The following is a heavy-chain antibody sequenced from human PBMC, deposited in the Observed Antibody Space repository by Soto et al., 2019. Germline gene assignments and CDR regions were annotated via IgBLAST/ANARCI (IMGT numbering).Heavy chain of an antibody. Sequence: GGSLRLSCAASGFTFSSYAMSWVRQAPGKGLEWVSAISGSGGSTYYADSVKGRFTISRDNSKNTLYLQMNSLRAEDTAVYYCAKVTLWFGELLVSGFDYWGQGTLVTVS. V-gene: IGHV3-23*01. J-gene: IGHJ4*02. D-gene: IGHD3-10*01. CDR1: GFTFSSYA. CDR2: ISGSGGST. CDR3: AKVTLWFGELLVSGFDY.